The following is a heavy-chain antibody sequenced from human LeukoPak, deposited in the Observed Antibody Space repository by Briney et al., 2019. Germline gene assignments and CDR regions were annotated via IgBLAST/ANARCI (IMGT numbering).Heavy chain of an antibody. D-gene: IGHD3-10*01. CDR1: GFNFKNYA. Sequence: GGSLRLSCATSGFNFKNYAMNWVRQAPGKGLEWVSTIGGGDQSSFYADSVKGRFTISRDNSKNTLYLQMNSLRAEDSAIYYCAKNSLIRGVTQKFFDGWGQGALVTVSS. CDR2: IGGGDQSS. J-gene: IGHJ4*02. CDR3: AKNSLIRGVTQKFFDG. V-gene: IGHV3-23*01.